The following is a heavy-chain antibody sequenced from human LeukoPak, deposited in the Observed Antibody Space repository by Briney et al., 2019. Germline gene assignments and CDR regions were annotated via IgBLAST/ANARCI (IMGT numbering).Heavy chain of an antibody. CDR2: IYNRGGT. V-gene: IGHV4-61*02. CDR1: GGSISSGTNY. J-gene: IGHJ4*02. D-gene: IGHD1-20*01. CDR3: ARDLSGITGTTFGY. Sequence: SETLSLTRTVSGGSISSGTNYWTWIRQPAGRGLEWIGRIYNRGGTDYNPSLKSRITISLDTSKNQFSLKLSSATAADTAVYYCARDLSGITGTTFGYWGQGTLVTVSS.